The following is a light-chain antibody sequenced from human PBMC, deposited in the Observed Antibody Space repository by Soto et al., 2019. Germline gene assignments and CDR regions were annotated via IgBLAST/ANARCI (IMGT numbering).Light chain of an antibody. V-gene: IGLV1-51*01. CDR3: ATWDGSLPGEV. Sequence: QAVVTQSPSVSAAPGQQVTISCSGSSSNIGHNYVSWYQQLPGTAPKLLIYDNNKRPSGIPDRFSGSKSGTSGTLDITGLQTGDEADYYCATWDGSLPGEVFGGGTKLTVL. CDR2: DNN. J-gene: IGLJ2*01. CDR1: SSNIGHNY.